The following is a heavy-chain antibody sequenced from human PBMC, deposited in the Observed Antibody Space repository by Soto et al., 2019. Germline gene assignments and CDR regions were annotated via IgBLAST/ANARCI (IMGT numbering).Heavy chain of an antibody. J-gene: IGHJ5*02. D-gene: IGHD3-16*01. CDR1: GGSLSGYY. Sequence: QVQLQQWGAGLLKPSETLSLTCAVYGGSLSGYYWSWIRQPPGKGLEWIGEINRCGSTNYIPSLKSRVIISVDTSKNQFSLTLSSVPAADTAVYYCARGLLGGAATWGQGTLVTVSS. V-gene: IGHV4-34*01. CDR2: INRCGST. CDR3: ARGLLGGAAT.